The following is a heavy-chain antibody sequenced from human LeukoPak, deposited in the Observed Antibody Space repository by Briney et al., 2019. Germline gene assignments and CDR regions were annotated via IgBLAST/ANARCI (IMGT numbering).Heavy chain of an antibody. Sequence: SQTLSLTCTVSGGSISSGGYYWRWIRQHPGKGLEWIVYIYYSGSTYYNPSLKSRVTISVDTSKNQFSLKLSSVTAADTAVYYCARGHSRGPSPDDAFDIWGQGTMVTVSS. CDR2: IYYSGST. V-gene: IGHV4-31*03. CDR3: ARGHSRGPSPDDAFDI. D-gene: IGHD2-15*01. CDR1: GGSISSGGYY. J-gene: IGHJ3*02.